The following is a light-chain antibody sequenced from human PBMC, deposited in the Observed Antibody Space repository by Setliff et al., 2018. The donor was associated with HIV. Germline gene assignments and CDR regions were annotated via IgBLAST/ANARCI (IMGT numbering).Light chain of an antibody. CDR3: SSYTSSSTPYV. V-gene: IGLV2-14*01. Sequence: QSALAQPASVSGSPGQSITISCTGTSSDGGGYNYVSWYQQHPGKAPKLMIYEVSNRPSGVSNRSSGSKSGNTASLTISGLQAEDEADYYCSSYTSSSTPYVFGTGTKVTVL. CDR2: EVS. CDR1: SSDGGGYNY. J-gene: IGLJ1*01.